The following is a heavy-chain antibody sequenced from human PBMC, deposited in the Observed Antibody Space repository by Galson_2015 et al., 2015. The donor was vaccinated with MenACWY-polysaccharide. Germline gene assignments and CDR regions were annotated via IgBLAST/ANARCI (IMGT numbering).Heavy chain of an antibody. CDR2: IYSGGST. Sequence: SLSLSCAASGFTVSSNYMSWVRQAPGKGLECVSVIYSGGSTFYADSVKGRFTISRDNSKNTLYLQMKRLRAEDTAVYYCARDGGGAKTSGWQGAVDYWGQGTLVTVSS. V-gene: IGHV3-66*02. CDR3: ARDGGGAKTSGWQGAVDY. CDR1: GFTVSSNY. D-gene: IGHD6-19*01. J-gene: IGHJ4*02.